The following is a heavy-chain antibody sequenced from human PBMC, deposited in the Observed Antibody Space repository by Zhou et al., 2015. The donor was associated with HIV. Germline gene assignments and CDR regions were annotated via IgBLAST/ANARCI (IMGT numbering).Heavy chain of an antibody. CDR1: GATFSSYA. CDR3: ARVPPVAARDAFDI. D-gene: IGHD2-15*01. Sequence: QVQLVQSGAEVKRPGSSVKVSCKASGATFSSYAISWVRQAPGQGLEWMGGIIPMFGTKKYAQKFQGRVTITADESTSIAYMELSSLRSDDTAVYYCARVPPVAARDAFDIWGQGTMVTVSS. J-gene: IGHJ3*02. CDR2: IIPMFGTK. V-gene: IGHV1-69*12.